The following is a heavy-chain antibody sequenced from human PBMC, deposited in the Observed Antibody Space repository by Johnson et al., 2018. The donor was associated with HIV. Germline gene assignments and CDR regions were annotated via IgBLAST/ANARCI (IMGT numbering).Heavy chain of an antibody. Sequence: VQLVESGGGLVKPGGSLRLSCVASGVIFSDYYMSWIRQAPGKGLEWVANIKQDGSETNYVDSVKGRFTISRDNPKNSLYLQMNSLRAEDTAVYYCAKLPVLYGDFDDAFNIWGQGTMVTVSS. D-gene: IGHD4-17*01. J-gene: IGHJ3*02. CDR1: GVIFSDYY. V-gene: IGHV3-7*01. CDR3: AKLPVLYGDFDDAFNI. CDR2: IKQDGSET.